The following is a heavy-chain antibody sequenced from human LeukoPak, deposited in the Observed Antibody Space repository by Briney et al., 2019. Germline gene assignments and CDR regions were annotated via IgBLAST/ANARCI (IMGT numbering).Heavy chain of an antibody. CDR1: GFTFSNYW. Sequence: GGSLRLSCAASGFTFSNYWMSWVRQAPGMGLEWVANIKQDGSEKYYVDSVKGRFTISRDNAKNSLYLQMNSLRAEDTAVYYCARESRASSSGWYYYYGMDVWGQGTTVTVSS. CDR3: ARESRASSSGWYYYYGMDV. J-gene: IGHJ6*02. CDR2: IKQDGSEK. D-gene: IGHD6-19*01. V-gene: IGHV3-7*01.